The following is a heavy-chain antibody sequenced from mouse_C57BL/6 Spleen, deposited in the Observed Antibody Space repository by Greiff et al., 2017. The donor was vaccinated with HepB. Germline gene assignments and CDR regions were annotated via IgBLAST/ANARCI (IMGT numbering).Heavy chain of an antibody. J-gene: IGHJ1*03. D-gene: IGHD1-1*01. CDR2: ISSGSSTI. CDR1: GFTFSDYG. Sequence: EVMLVESGGGLVKPGGSLKLSCAASGFTFSDYGMHWVRQAPEKGLEWVAYISSGSSTIYYADTVKGRFTISRDNAKNTLFLQMTSLRSEDTAMYYCARGRFITTNFDVWGTGTTVTVSS. V-gene: IGHV5-17*01. CDR3: ARGRFITTNFDV.